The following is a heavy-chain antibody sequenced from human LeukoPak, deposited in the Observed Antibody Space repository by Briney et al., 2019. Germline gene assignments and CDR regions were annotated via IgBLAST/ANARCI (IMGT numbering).Heavy chain of an antibody. CDR3: ARDLEPLNSGSYSN. V-gene: IGHV1-69*13. D-gene: IGHD1-26*01. CDR1: GGTFSSYA. CDR2: IIPIFGTA. Sequence: GASVKVSCKASGGTFSSYAISWVRQAPGQGLEWMGGIIPIFGTANYAQKFQGRVTITADESTSTAYMELSSLRSEDTAVYYCARDLEPLNSGSYSNWGQGTLVTVSS. J-gene: IGHJ4*02.